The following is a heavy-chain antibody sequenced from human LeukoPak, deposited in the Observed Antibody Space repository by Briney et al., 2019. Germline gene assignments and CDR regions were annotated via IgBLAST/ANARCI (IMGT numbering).Heavy chain of an antibody. CDR3: ARGLWWWSD. CDR1: GFTFSSYW. D-gene: IGHD2-21*01. CDR2: INSDGSYI. J-gene: IGHJ4*02. V-gene: IGHV3-74*01. Sequence: PGGSLRLSCAVSGFTFSSYWMHWVRQVPGKGLVWVSRINSDGSYITYADSVKGRFTISRDNAKNTLYLQINSLRAEDTAVYYCARGLWWWSDWGQGTLVTVSS.